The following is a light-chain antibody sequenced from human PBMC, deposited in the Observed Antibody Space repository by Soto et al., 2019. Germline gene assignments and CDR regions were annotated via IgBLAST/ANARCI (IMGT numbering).Light chain of an antibody. CDR1: SGSVSASNY. J-gene: IGLJ2*01. CDR2: NTN. V-gene: IGLV8-61*01. Sequence: QTVVTQEPSFSVSHGETVTLTCGLSSGSVSASNYPSWYQQTPGQAPRTLIYNTNTRSSGVPDRFSGSILGNKAALTITGAQADDESDYYCVLYMGSGVRVFGGGTKLTVL. CDR3: VLYMGSGVRV.